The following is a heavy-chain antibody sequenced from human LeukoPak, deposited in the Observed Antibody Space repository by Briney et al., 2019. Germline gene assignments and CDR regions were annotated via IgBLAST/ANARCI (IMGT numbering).Heavy chain of an antibody. CDR3: AREKIGYYDGSGRGWFDP. D-gene: IGHD3-22*01. Sequence: SETLSLTCSVSDDSITMYYWTWIRQPPGKGLEWIGYVDHTGSTNFNPSLNGRVSISRDTSKNLFSLRLRSVTAADTAVYYCAREKIGYYDGSGRGWFDPWGQGTLVTVSS. CDR1: DDSITMYY. CDR2: VDHTGST. V-gene: IGHV4-4*08. J-gene: IGHJ5*02.